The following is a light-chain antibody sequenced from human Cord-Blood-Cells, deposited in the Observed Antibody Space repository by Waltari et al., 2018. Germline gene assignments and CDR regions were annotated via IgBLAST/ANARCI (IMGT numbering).Light chain of an antibody. CDR1: QRVSSN. Sequence: EIVMTQSPATLSVSPGERATPSCRASQRVSSNLAWYQQKPGQAPRLLIYGASNSATGIPARFSGSGSGTEFTLTISSLQSEDFAVYYCQQYNNWPPMYTFGQGTKLEIK. CDR2: GAS. J-gene: IGKJ2*01. V-gene: IGKV3-15*01. CDR3: QQYNNWPPMYT.